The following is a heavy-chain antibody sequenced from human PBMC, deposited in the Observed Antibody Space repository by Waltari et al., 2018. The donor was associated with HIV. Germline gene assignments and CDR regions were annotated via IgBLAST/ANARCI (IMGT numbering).Heavy chain of an antibody. D-gene: IGHD3-3*01. CDR1: GYSFTSYW. CDR3: ARRFGGFTIFGVDEYYFDY. CDR2: IYPGDSDT. Sequence: EVQLVQSGAEVKKPGESLKISCKGSGYSFTSYWIGWVRQMPGKGLEWMGIIYPGDSDTRYSPSFQGQVTISADKSISTAYLQWSSLKASDTAMYYCARRFGGFTIFGVDEYYFDYWGQGTLVTVSS. V-gene: IGHV5-51*01. J-gene: IGHJ4*02.